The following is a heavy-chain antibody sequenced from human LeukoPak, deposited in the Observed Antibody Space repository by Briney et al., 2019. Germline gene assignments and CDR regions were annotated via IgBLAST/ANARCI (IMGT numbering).Heavy chain of an antibody. Sequence: SETLSLTCTVSGGSISSYYWSWIRQPAGKGLEWIGRIYTRGSTNYNPSLKSRVTMSVDTSKNQFSLKLSSVTAADTAVYYCAGEGHYYDSSGYYYGGEDYWGQGTLVTVSS. D-gene: IGHD3-22*01. J-gene: IGHJ4*02. CDR2: IYTRGST. CDR1: GGSISSYY. CDR3: AGEGHYYDSSGYYYGGEDY. V-gene: IGHV4-4*07.